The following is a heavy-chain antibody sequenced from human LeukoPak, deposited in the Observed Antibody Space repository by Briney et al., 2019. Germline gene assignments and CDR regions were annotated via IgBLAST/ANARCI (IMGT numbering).Heavy chain of an antibody. J-gene: IGHJ4*02. CDR2: ISSNGGST. Sequence: GPLRLSCAASGFTFSTYAMSWVRQAPGKGLEGVSLISSNGGSTHYADSVKGRFTISRDNYKNTLYLQMKSLRAEDTAVYYCTKDLYTVTGDYWGQGTLVTVSS. D-gene: IGHD4-11*01. CDR1: GFTFSTYA. CDR3: TKDLYTVTGDY. V-gene: IGHV3-23*01.